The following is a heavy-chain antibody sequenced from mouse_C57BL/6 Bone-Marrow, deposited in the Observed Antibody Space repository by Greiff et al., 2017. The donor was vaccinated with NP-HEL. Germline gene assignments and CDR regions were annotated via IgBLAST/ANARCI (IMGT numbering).Heavy chain of an antibody. J-gene: IGHJ2*01. V-gene: IGHV1-64*01. CDR2: IHPNSGST. D-gene: IGHD2-1*01. CDR3: ATPPIYYGNYCDY. Sequence: QVQLQQPGAELVKPGASVKLSCKASGYTFTSYWMHWVKQRPGQGLEWIGMIHPNSGSTNYNEKFKIKATLTVDKSSSTAYMQLSSLTSEDSAVYYCATPPIYYGNYCDYWGQGTTLTVSS. CDR1: GYTFTSYW.